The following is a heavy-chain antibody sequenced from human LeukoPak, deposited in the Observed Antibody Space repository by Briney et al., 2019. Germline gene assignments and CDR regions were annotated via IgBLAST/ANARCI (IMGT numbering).Heavy chain of an antibody. CDR2: INPNSGGT. J-gene: IGHJ4*02. D-gene: IGHD3-16*01. Sequence: ASVKVSCKASGYTFTGYYMHWVRQAPGQGLEWMGWINPNSGGTNYAQKFQGWVTMTRDTSISTAYMELSRLRSDDTAVYYCARGDYVWGSQRGYFDYWGQGTLVTVSS. CDR1: GYTFTGYY. V-gene: IGHV1-2*04. CDR3: ARGDYVWGSQRGYFDY.